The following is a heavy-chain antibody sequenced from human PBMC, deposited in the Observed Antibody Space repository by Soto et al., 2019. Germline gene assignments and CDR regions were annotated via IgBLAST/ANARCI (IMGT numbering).Heavy chain of an antibody. J-gene: IGHJ4*02. CDR2: IYYSGST. D-gene: IGHD3-22*01. V-gene: IGHV4-59*01. CDR3: ARGTYDSSGYYDFDY. Sequence: SSETLSLTCTVSGGSISSYYWSWIRQPPGKGLEWIGYIYYSGSTNYNPSLKSRVTISVDTSKNQFSLKLSSVTAADTAVYYCARGTYDSSGYYDFDYWGQGTLVTVSS. CDR1: GGSISSYY.